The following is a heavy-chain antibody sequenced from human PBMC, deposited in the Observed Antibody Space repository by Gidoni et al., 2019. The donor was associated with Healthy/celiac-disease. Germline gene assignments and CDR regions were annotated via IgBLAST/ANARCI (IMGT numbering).Heavy chain of an antibody. Sequence: QVQLVESGGGVVQPGWSLRLSCAASGFTFSSYGMHWVRQAPGKGLEWVAVISYDGSNKYYADSVKGRFTISRDNSKNTLYLQMNSLRAEDTAVYYCAKGILEWLFPGDDWFDPWGQGTLVTVSS. CDR3: AKGILEWLFPGDDWFDP. D-gene: IGHD3-3*01. V-gene: IGHV3-30*18. CDR1: GFTFSSYG. J-gene: IGHJ5*02. CDR2: ISYDGSNK.